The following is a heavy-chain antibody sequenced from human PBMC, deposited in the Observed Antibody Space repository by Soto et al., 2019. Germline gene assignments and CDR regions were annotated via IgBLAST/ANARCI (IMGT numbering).Heavy chain of an antibody. D-gene: IGHD3-16*01. CDR3: ARHSRRGGSNSCFAP. CDR1: GGSISSTSYY. J-gene: IGHJ5*02. V-gene: IGHV4-39*01. Sequence: PSETLSLTCTVSGGSISSTSYYWGWIRQPPGKGLEWIGSIYYSGSTYYNPSLKSRVTISVDTSKNQFSLKLSSVTAADPAVYYCARHSRRGGSNSCFAPWARGPLVPVSS. CDR2: IYYSGST.